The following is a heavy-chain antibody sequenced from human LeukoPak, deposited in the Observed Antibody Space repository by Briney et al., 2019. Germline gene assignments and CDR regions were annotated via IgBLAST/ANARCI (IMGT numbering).Heavy chain of an antibody. V-gene: IGHV3-23*01. CDR3: ARVRSIQLWFTPFDY. J-gene: IGHJ4*02. D-gene: IGHD5-18*01. CDR2: ISGSGGTT. Sequence: GGSLRLSCAASGFTFSIYALSWVRQAPGKGLEWVSAISGSGGTTYYADSVKGRFTISRDNSKNTLYLQMNSLRAEDTAVYYCARVRSIQLWFTPFDYWGQGTLVTVSS. CDR1: GFTFSIYA.